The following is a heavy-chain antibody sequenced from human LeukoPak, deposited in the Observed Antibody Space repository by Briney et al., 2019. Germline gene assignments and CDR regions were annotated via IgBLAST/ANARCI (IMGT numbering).Heavy chain of an antibody. V-gene: IGHV3-7*01. CDR1: GFTFSSYW. CDR3: ARYYDILTGYFTYYYYYMDV. CDR2: IKQDGSEK. Sequence: GGSLRLSCAASGFTFSSYWMSWVRQAPGKGLEWVANIKQDGSEKYYVDSVKGRFTISRDNAKNSLYLQMNSLRAEDTAVYYCARYYDILTGYFTYYYYYMDVWGKGTTVTVSS. J-gene: IGHJ6*03. D-gene: IGHD3-9*01.